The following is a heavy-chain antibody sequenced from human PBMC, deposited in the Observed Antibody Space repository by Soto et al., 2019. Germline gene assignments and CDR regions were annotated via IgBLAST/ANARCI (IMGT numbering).Heavy chain of an antibody. CDR3: ARGRWSTFDS. CDR2: TYYRSKWYN. CDR1: GDSVSSNNIA. Sequence: SQTLSLTCAVSGDSVSSNNIAWNWLRQSPWRGLEWLGRTYYRSKWYNEYAVSVRSRITINLDTSKNQFSLQLNSVTPEDTAVYYCARGRWSTFDSGGQGAQVTVPS. D-gene: IGHD2-15*01. J-gene: IGHJ4*02. V-gene: IGHV6-1*01.